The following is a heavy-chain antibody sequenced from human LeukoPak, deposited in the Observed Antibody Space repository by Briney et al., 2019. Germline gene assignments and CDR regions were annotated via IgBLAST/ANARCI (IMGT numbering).Heavy chain of an antibody. CDR3: ARDNDTVFDY. CDR1: GFTFISYW. CDR2: INSDGSRT. D-gene: IGHD3-9*01. J-gene: IGHJ4*02. Sequence: GGSLRVSCAASGFTFISYWMHWVRQTPGKGLVWVSRINSDGSRTTYADSVKGRFTISRDNAKNTLYLQMNSLRAEDTAVYYCARDNDTVFDYWGQGTLVTVSS. V-gene: IGHV3-74*01.